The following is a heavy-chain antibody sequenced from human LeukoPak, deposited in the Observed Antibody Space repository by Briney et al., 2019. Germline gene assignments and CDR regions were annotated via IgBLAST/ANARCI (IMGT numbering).Heavy chain of an antibody. CDR2: IYYSGIT. D-gene: IGHD2-8*01. CDR3: ARGTNMMASLRFDP. CDR1: GGSTSTYY. V-gene: IGHV4-59*01. J-gene: IGHJ5*02. Sequence: KPSETLSLACTISGGSTSTYYWSWIRQPPGKGLEWIGYIYYSGITKYNPSVKSRVTISVDTSKNQFSLKVSSVTAADTAVYYCARGTNMMASLRFDPWGQGTLVTVSS.